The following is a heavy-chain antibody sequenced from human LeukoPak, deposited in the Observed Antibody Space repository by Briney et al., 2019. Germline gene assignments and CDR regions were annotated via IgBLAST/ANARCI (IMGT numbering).Heavy chain of an antibody. J-gene: IGHJ5*02. D-gene: IGHD3-22*01. Sequence: PSETLSLTCAVYGGXFSGYYCSWIRQPPGKGLKWIGEINHSGSTNYNPSLKSRVTISLDTSKNQFSLKLSSVTAADTAVYYCASLYYDSSGYSNWFDPWGQGTLVTVSS. CDR1: GGXFSGYY. V-gene: IGHV4-34*01. CDR2: INHSGST. CDR3: ASLYYDSSGYSNWFDP.